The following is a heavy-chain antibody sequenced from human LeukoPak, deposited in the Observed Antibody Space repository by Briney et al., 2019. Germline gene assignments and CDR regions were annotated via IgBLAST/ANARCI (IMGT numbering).Heavy chain of an antibody. J-gene: IGHJ6*03. D-gene: IGHD6-19*01. V-gene: IGHV4-34*01. CDR3: ARLSRAGLHYYYYYMDV. CDR1: GGSFSGYY. CDR2: INHSGST. Sequence: SETLSLTCAVYGGSFSGYYWSWIRQPPGKGLEWIGEINHSGSTNYNPSLKSRVTISVDTSKNQFSLKLSSVTAADTAVYYCARLSRAGLHYYYYYMDVWGKGTTVTISS.